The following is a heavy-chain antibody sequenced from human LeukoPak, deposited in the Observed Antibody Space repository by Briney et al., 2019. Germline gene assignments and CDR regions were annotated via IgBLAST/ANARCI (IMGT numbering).Heavy chain of an antibody. CDR2: ISAYNGNT. Sequence: GASVKVSCKASGYTFTSYGISWVRQAPGQGLEWMGWISAYNGNTNYAQKLQGRVTMTIDTSTSTAYMELRSLRSDDTAVYYCARSPLEGIAAAVLWFYFDYWGQGTLVTVSS. CDR1: GYTFTSYG. D-gene: IGHD6-13*01. J-gene: IGHJ4*02. CDR3: ARSPLEGIAAAVLWFYFDY. V-gene: IGHV1-18*01.